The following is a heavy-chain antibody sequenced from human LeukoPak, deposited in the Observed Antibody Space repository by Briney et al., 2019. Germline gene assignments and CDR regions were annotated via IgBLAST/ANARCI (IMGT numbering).Heavy chain of an antibody. CDR3: ASGYSYGYNALDY. CDR2: INHSGST. J-gene: IGHJ4*02. Sequence: KSSETLSLTCAVYGGSFSGYYWNWIRQPPGKGLEWIGEINHSGSTNYNPSLKSRVTISVDTSENQFSLKLSSVTAADTAVYYCASGYSYGYNALDYWGQGTLVTVSS. CDR1: GGSFSGYY. D-gene: IGHD5-18*01. V-gene: IGHV4-34*01.